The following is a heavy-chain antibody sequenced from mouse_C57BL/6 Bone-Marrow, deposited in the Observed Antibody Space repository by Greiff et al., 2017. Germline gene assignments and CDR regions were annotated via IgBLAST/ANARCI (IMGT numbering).Heavy chain of an antibody. J-gene: IGHJ2*01. CDR2: IAPSDSYT. D-gene: IGHD2-5*01. Sequence: VKLQQPGAELVMPGASVKLSCKASGYTFTSYWMHWVKQRPGQGLEWIGEIAPSDSYTNYNQKFKGKSTLTVDKSSSTAYMQLSSLTSEDSAVYYCARERSYYSNYDVDYWGQGTTLTVSS. CDR3: ARERSYYSNYDVDY. CDR1: GYTFTSYW. V-gene: IGHV1-69*01.